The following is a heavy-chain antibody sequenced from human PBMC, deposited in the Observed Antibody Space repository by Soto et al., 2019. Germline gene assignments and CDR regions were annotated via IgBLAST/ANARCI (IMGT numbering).Heavy chain of an antibody. Sequence: SVKVSCKASGGTFSSYAISWVRQAPGQGLEWMGRIVPILGIANYAQKFQGRVTITADKSTSTAYMELSSLRSEDTAVYYCAKGGEGNNPGFAYWGQGPLVPVSS. CDR2: IVPILGIA. V-gene: IGHV1-69*04. CDR1: GGTFSSYA. CDR3: AKGGEGNNPGFAY. J-gene: IGHJ4*02. D-gene: IGHD3-10*01.